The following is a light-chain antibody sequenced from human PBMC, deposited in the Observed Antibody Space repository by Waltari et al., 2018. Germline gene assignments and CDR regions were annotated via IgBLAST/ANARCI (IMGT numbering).Light chain of an antibody. CDR1: SSDVGGYNY. Sequence: QSALTQPPFASGSPGQSVTISCTGTSSDVGGYNYVSWYQQHPGKVPKLVSVEVSKRPSRGPDRFSGSRSGNTASLTVSGLQAEDEADSYCSSYAGSNTYVLFGGGTKLTVL. CDR2: EVS. CDR3: SSYAGSNTYVL. V-gene: IGLV2-8*01. J-gene: IGLJ2*01.